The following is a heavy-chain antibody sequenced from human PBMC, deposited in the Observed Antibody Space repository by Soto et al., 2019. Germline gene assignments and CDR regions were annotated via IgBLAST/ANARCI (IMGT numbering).Heavy chain of an antibody. J-gene: IGHJ5*02. CDR3: AGQGNYYDSSGSWGWFDP. V-gene: IGHV4-31*03. Sequence: SETLSLTCTVSGGSIISGGYYWSWIRQHPGKGLEWIGYIYYSGSTYYNPSLKSRVTISVDTSKNQFSLKLSSVTAADTAVYYCAGQGNYYDSSGSWGWFDPWGQGTLVTVSS. D-gene: IGHD3-22*01. CDR1: GGSIISGGYY. CDR2: IYYSGST.